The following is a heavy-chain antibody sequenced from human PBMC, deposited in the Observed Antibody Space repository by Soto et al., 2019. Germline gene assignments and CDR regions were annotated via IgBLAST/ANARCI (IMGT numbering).Heavy chain of an antibody. Sequence: QVQLQESCPGLVKPSQTLSLTCTVSGGSISSGGYYWSWIRQHPGKGLEGIGYIYYSGSTYYNPSLKSRVTTSVDTSKNPFSLKLSSVTAADTAVYYCARYAVLGMTTVTPSWFDPWGQGTLVTVSS. CDR3: ARYAVLGMTTVTPSWFDP. J-gene: IGHJ5*02. CDR1: GGSISSGGYY. CDR2: IYYSGST. V-gene: IGHV4-31*03. D-gene: IGHD4-17*01.